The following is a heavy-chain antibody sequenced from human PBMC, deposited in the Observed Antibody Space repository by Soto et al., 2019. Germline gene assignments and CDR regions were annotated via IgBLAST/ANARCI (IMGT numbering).Heavy chain of an antibody. CDR2: IYYSGST. V-gene: IGHV4-31*03. CDR1: GGSISRGGYY. Sequence: SGTLFLPCPVSGGSISRGGYYWGWIRQHPGKGLEWIGYIYYSGSTYYNPSLKSRVTISVDTSKNQFSLKLSSVTAADTAVYYCARILAYGYYFDYWGQGTLVTVSS. J-gene: IGHJ4*02. D-gene: IGHD3-10*01. CDR3: ARILAYGYYFDY.